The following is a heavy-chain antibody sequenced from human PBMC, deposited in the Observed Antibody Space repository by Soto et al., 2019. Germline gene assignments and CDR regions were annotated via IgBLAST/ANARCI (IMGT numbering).Heavy chain of an antibody. CDR3: AREGSSWYSLSWLDS. D-gene: IGHD6-13*01. J-gene: IGHJ5*01. CDR1: GGSISSSN. Sequence: PSETLSLTCAVSGGSISSSNWWSWVRQPPGKGLEWLSYISSSSSTIYYADSVKGRFTISRDNAKSSLYLQMNSLRAEDTAVYYCAREGSSWYSLSWLDSWGQGTLVTVSS. CDR2: ISSSSSTI. V-gene: IGHV3-48*01.